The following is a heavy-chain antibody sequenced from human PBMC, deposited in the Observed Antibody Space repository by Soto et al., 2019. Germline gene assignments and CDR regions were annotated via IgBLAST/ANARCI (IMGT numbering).Heavy chain of an antibody. CDR1: GFTFSNAW. J-gene: IGHJ6*02. V-gene: IGHV3-15*07. Sequence: GGSLRLSCAASGFTFSNAWMNWVRQAPGKGLEWVGRIKSKTDGGTTDYAAPVKGRFTISRDDSKNTLYLQMNSLKTEDTAVYYCTTGHTYYYDSSEDDSSYYYYYYGMDFWGQGTTVTVSS. CDR3: TTGHTYYYDSSEDDSSYYYYYYGMDF. D-gene: IGHD3-22*01. CDR2: IKSKTDGGTT.